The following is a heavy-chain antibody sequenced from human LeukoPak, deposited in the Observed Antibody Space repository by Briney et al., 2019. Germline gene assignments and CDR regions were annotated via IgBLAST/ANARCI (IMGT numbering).Heavy chain of an antibody. CDR3: AKGWGKQVDWFDP. D-gene: IGHD3-16*01. V-gene: IGHV4-59*01. CDR1: GDSIDSYF. Sequence: SETLSLTCSDSGDSIDSYFWNWIRQSPGKGLKWIGYFSHTMYTNYNPSLKSRVTISADTSKNQISLRLTSVTASDTAVYFCAKGWGKQVDWFDPWGQGTLVTVSS. J-gene: IGHJ5*02. CDR2: FSHTMYT.